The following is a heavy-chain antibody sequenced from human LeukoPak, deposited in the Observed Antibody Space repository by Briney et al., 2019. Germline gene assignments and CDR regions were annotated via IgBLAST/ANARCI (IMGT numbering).Heavy chain of an antibody. V-gene: IGHV1-8*02. J-gene: IGHJ4*02. CDR2: MNPNSGNT. CDR3: ARGIESGEWELTTYYFDY. Sequence: ASVKVSCKASGYTFTSYGINWVRQATGQGLEWMGWMNPNSGNTGYAQKFQGRVTMTRNTSISTAYMELSSLRSEDTAVYYCARGIESGEWELTTYYFDYWGQGTLVTVSS. CDR1: GYTFTSYG. D-gene: IGHD1-26*01.